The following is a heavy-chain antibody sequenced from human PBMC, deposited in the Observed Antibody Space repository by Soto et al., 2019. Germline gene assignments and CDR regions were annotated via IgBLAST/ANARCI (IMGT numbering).Heavy chain of an antibody. Sequence: QVRLVESGGGVVQPGRSLRLSCAASGFTFSSYGMHWVRQAPGKGLEWVAVISYDGSNKYYADSVKGRFTISRDNSKNTLYLQMNSLRAEDTAVYYCARDLGDYWGQGTLVTVSS. CDR3: ARDLGDY. D-gene: IGHD7-27*01. J-gene: IGHJ4*02. CDR2: ISYDGSNK. CDR1: GFTFSSYG. V-gene: IGHV3-30*03.